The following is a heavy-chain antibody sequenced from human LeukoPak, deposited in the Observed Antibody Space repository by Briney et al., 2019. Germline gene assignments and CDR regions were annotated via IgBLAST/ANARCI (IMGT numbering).Heavy chain of an antibody. CDR2: MNPNSGNT. D-gene: IGHD6-13*01. CDR3: ARADSSSWTSYYYYGMDV. J-gene: IGHJ6*02. Sequence: ASVTVSFKASGYTFTRYDINWVRQSTGQGLEWMGWMNPNSGNTGYAQKFKGRVTMTRNTSISTAYMELSRLRSEDTAVYYCARADSSSWTSYYYYGMDVWGQGTTVTVSS. V-gene: IGHV1-8*01. CDR1: GYTFTRYD.